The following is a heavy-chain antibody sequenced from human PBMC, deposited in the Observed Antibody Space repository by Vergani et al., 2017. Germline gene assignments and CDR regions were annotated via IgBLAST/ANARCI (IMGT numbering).Heavy chain of an antibody. CDR1: GGSISSSDW. Sequence: QVQLQESGPGLLKPPGTLSLTCAVSGGSISSSDWWSWVRQHPGKGLEWIGEIYHSGSTNYNPSLKSRVTISEDKSKNQFSLKLSSVTAADTAVYYCAREEVGATTHAVDVWGQGTMVTVSS. CDR2: IYHSGST. V-gene: IGHV4-4*03. CDR3: AREEVGATTHAVDV. J-gene: IGHJ3*01. D-gene: IGHD1-26*01.